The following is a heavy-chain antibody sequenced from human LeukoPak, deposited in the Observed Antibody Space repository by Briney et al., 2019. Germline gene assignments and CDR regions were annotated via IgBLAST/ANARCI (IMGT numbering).Heavy chain of an antibody. CDR3: ARDNSGSSWYYYYYGMDV. J-gene: IGHJ6*02. CDR1: GYTFTGYY. Sequence: GASVKVSCKASGYTFTGYYMHWVRQAPGQGLEWMGWINPNSGGTNYAQKFQGRVTMTRDTSISTAYMELSRLRSDDTAVYYCARDNSGSSWYYYYYGMDVWGQGTTVTFSS. CDR2: INPNSGGT. V-gene: IGHV1-2*02. D-gene: IGHD6-13*01.